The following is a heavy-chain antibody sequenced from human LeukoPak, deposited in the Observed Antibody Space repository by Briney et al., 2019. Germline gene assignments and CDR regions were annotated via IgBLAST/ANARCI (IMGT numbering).Heavy chain of an antibody. D-gene: IGHD5-18*01. CDR2: IYPGDSDT. J-gene: IGHJ4*02. V-gene: IGHV5-51*01. CDR1: GYSFTSYW. CDR3: ARLKTGGYSYGAFDY. Sequence: GESLKISCKGSGYSFTSYWIGWVRQMPGKGLEWMGIIYPGDSDTRYSPSFQGQVTISADESISTAYLQWSSLKASDTAMYYCARLKTGGYSYGAFDYWGQGTLVTVSS.